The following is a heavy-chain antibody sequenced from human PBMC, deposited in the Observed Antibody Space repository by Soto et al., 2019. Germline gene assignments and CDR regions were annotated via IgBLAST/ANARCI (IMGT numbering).Heavy chain of an antibody. CDR3: ANLPLYGSGFDC. CDR2: ISWNGAAT. D-gene: IGHD3-10*01. V-gene: IGHV3-9*01. Sequence: EVQLVESGGGLVQPGGSLRLSCAASGFTFDDYAIHWVRQAPGKGLEWVSGISWNGAATGYMNSVKGRFSISRDNTKNTLYLQMNSLRSEDTAVYYCANLPLYGSGFDCWGQGILVTVSS. CDR1: GFTFDDYA. J-gene: IGHJ4*02.